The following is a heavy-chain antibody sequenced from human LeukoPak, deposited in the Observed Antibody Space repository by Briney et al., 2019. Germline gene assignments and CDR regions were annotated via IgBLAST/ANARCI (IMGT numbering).Heavy chain of an antibody. J-gene: IGHJ4*02. D-gene: IGHD2-15*01. CDR2: ISGSGGST. V-gene: IGHV3-23*01. CDR3: AKDQGGTEHFDY. Sequence: TGGSLRLSCAASGFTFSSYAMSWVRQAPGKGLEWVSAISGSGGSTYYADSVKGRFTISRDNSKNTLYLQMNSLRAEDTAVYYCAKDQGGTEHFDYWGQGTLVTVSS. CDR1: GFTFSSYA.